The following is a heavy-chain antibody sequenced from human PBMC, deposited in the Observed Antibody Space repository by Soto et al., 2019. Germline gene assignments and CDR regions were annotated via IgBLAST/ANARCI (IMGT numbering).Heavy chain of an antibody. D-gene: IGHD2-2*01. CDR2: ISLYSDGT. CDR1: GYTFYNYG. CDR3: ARVVPGAEAWFGP. J-gene: IGHJ5*02. V-gene: IGHV1-18*01. Sequence: ASVKFSCKTSGYTFYNYGITWVRQAPGQPLEWLGWISLYSDGTNYAQTFQGRASMTTDTATTTAYMELRSLSADDTAFYYCARVVPGAEAWFGPWGQGTLVTVSS.